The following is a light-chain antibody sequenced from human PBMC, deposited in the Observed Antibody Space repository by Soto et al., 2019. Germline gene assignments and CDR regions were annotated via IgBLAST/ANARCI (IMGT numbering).Light chain of an antibody. CDR3: QQYDNVPIT. J-gene: IGKJ5*01. CDR1: QTISSW. V-gene: IGKV1-5*03. Sequence: DIQMTQSPSTLSGSVGDRVTITCRASQTISSWLAWYQQKPGKAPKLLIYKASTLKSGVPSRFSGSGSGTDFTLTISSLQPEDFATYYCQQYDNVPITFGQGTRLEIK. CDR2: KAS.